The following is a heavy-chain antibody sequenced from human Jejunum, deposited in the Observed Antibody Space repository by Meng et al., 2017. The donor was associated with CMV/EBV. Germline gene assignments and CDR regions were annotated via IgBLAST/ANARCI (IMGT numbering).Heavy chain of an antibody. CDR2: INPNTGGT. D-gene: IGHD2-21*01. Sequence: SGYPFTGYYLQWVRQAPGQGLELMGWINPNTGGTHYLQKFEGRVTMTRDTTLSTAYMEMTSLRSDDTAVYYCAKVIATTRPGSPLDSWGQGTLVTVSS. J-gene: IGHJ4*02. CDR1: GYPFTGYY. CDR3: AKVIATTRPGSPLDS. V-gene: IGHV1-2*02.